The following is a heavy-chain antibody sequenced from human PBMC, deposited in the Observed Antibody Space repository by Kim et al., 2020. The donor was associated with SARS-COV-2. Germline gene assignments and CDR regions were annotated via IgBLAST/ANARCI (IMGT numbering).Heavy chain of an antibody. J-gene: IGHJ6*02. CDR2: ISSSSSYT. D-gene: IGHD6-13*01. V-gene: IGHV3-11*05. Sequence: GGSLRLSCAASGFTFSDYYMSWIRQAPGKGLEWVSYISSSSSYTNYADSVKGRFTISRDNAKNSLYLQMNSLRAEDTAVYYCARDLYGAAAGTVIGYYYYGMDVWGQGTTVTVSS. CDR1: GFTFSDYY. CDR3: ARDLYGAAAGTVIGYYYYGMDV.